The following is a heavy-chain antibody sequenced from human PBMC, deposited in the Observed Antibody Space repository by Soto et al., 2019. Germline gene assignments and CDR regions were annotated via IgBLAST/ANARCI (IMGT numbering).Heavy chain of an antibody. CDR3: ARGPLLRFLGSGRKDAFDI. Sequence: QVQLQQWGAGLLKPSETLSLTCAVYGGSFSGYYWSWIRQPPGKGLEWIGEINHSGSTNYNPSLKSRVTISVDTSKNQFSLKLSSVTAADTAVYYCARGPLLRFLGSGRKDAFDIWGQGTMVTVSS. V-gene: IGHV4-34*01. D-gene: IGHD3-3*01. CDR2: INHSGST. J-gene: IGHJ3*02. CDR1: GGSFSGYY.